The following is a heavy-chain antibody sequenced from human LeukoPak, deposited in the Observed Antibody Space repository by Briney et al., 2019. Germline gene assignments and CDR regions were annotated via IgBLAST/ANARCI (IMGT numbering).Heavy chain of an antibody. Sequence: GGSPRLSCAASGFTFSSYSMNWVRQAPGKGLEWVSYISSSSSTIYYADSVKGRFTISRDNAKNSLYLQMNSLRAEDTAVYYCARGGVTWELPGVFDYWGQGTLVTVSS. J-gene: IGHJ4*02. CDR3: ARGGVTWELPGVFDY. CDR1: GFTFSSYS. V-gene: IGHV3-48*04. D-gene: IGHD1-26*01. CDR2: ISSSSSTI.